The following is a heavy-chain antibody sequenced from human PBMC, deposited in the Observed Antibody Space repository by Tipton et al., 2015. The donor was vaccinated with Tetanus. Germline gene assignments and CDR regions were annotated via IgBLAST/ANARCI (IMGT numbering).Heavy chain of an antibody. D-gene: IGHD3-22*01. CDR3: ARLTYYYDSSGYPYPAVFDY. V-gene: IGHV5-10-1*01. CDR2: IDPSDSYT. CDR1: GYSFTSYW. J-gene: IGHJ4*02. Sequence: VQLVQSGAEVKKPGESLRISCKGSGYSFTSYWISWVRQMPGKGLEWMGRIDPSDSYTNYSPPFQGHVTISADKSISTAYLQWSSLKASDTAMYYCARLTYYYDSSGYPYPAVFDYWGQGTLVTVSS.